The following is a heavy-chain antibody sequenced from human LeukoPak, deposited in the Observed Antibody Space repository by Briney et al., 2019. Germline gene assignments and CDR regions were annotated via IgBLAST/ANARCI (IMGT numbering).Heavy chain of an antibody. CDR2: INPNSGGT. D-gene: IGHD3-22*01. V-gene: IGHV1-2*02. CDR3: ASSGCLDYYDSSGYYCPFTY. Sequence: ASVKVSCKASGYTFTGYYMYWVRQAPGQGLEWMGWINPNSGGTNYAQKFQGRVTMTRDTSISTAYMELSRLRSDDTAVYYCASSGCLDYYDSSGYYCPFTYWGQGTLVTVSS. J-gene: IGHJ4*02. CDR1: GYTFTGYY.